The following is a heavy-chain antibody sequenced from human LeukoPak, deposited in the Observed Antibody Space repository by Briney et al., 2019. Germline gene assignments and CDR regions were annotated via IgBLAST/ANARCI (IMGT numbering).Heavy chain of an antibody. V-gene: IGHV4-61*02. J-gene: IGHJ4*02. CDR2: IYTTGST. CDR3: ARRQDRHDY. Sequence: SETLSLTCTVSGVSIANTFYYWNWLRQPAGKGLEWIGRIYTTGSTDYNPSLRSRVTISLDTARNQFSLKLSSVTAADTAVYYCARRQDRHDYWGQGTLVTVSS. CDR1: GVSIANTFYY.